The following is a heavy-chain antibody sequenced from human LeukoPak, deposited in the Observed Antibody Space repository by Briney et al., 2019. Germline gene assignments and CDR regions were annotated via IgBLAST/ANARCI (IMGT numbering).Heavy chain of an antibody. J-gene: IGHJ4*02. D-gene: IGHD3-9*01. CDR3: ASRGYFDWPGDYYFDY. CDR2: ISSSGSTI. Sequence: GGSLRLSCAASGFTFSDYYMSWIRQAPGKGLEWVSYISSSGSTIYYADSVKGRFTISRDNAKNSLYLQMNSLRAEDTAVYYCASRGYFDWPGDYYFDYWGQGTLVTVSS. CDR1: GFTFSDYY. V-gene: IGHV3-11*01.